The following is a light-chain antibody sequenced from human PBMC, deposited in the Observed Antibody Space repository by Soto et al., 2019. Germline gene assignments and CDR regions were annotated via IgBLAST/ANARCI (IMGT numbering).Light chain of an antibody. Sequence: EIVMTQSPAFLSVSPGERATLSCRASQSISRNLAWYQQKPGQAPRLLIYGASTRATGIPARFSGSGSGTEFTLTISSLQSEDFAVYYCQQYNNWPLTFGGGTKVDIK. CDR1: QSISRN. CDR3: QQYNNWPLT. J-gene: IGKJ4*01. V-gene: IGKV3-15*01. CDR2: GAS.